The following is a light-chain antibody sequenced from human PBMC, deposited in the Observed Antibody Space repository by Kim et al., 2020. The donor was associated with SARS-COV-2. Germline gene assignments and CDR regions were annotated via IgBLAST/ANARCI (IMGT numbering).Light chain of an antibody. V-gene: IGLV2-8*01. CDR3: SSYGGSDIVV. CDR2: DVS. CDR1: SSDVGGYNY. Sequence: QSALTQPPSASGSPGQSVTISCTGSSSDVGGYNYVSWYQQQPGKAPKLMIYDVSKRPSGVPDRFSGSKSGNTASLTGSGLQAEDEADYYCSSYGGSDIVVFGGGTQLTVL. J-gene: IGLJ2*01.